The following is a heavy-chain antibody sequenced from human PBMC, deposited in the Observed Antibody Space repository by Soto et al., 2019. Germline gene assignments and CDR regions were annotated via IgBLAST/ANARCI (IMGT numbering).Heavy chain of an antibody. CDR2: IYSGGRK. CDR1: GFTVSSNY. J-gene: IGHJ6*02. Sequence: GGSLRLSCAASGFTVSSNYMSWVRQAPGKGLEWVSVIYSGGRKYYADSVKGRFTISRDNSKNTLYLQMNSLRAEDTAVYYCARETYGDYYYYYGMDVWGQGTPVTVSS. D-gene: IGHD4-17*01. V-gene: IGHV3-53*01. CDR3: ARETYGDYYYYYGMDV.